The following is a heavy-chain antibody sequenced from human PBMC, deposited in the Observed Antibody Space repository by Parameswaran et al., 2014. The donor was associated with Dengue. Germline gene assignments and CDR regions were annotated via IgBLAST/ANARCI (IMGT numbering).Heavy chain of an antibody. D-gene: IGHD1-26*01. CDR2: INHSGST. J-gene: IGHJ6*03. CDR3: ARWGPAYYYYYMDV. V-gene: IGHV4-34*01. Sequence: VRQAPGKGLEWIGEINHSGSTNYNPSLKSRVTISVDTSKNQFSLKLSSVTAADTAVYYCARWGPAYYYYYMDVWGKGTTVTVSS.